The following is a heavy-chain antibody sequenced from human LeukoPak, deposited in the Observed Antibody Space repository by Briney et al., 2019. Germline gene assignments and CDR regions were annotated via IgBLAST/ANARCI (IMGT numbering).Heavy chain of an antibody. CDR1: VGSISVSY. CDR3: ARDRGYDFWSGYYDY. Sequence: SETLSLTCTASVGSISVSYWSWFRQPPGKGRSWIGFIYYSGSTNYNPSLKSRVTISVDTSKNQFSLKLSSVTAADTAVYYCARDRGYDFWSGYYDYWGQGTLVTVSS. V-gene: IGHV4-59*13. D-gene: IGHD3-3*01. J-gene: IGHJ4*02. CDR2: IYYSGST.